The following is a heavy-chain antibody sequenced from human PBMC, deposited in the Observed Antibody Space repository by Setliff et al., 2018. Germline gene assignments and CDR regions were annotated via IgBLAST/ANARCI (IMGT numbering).Heavy chain of an antibody. J-gene: IGHJ4*02. D-gene: IGHD3-22*01. Sequence: SETLSLTCTVSGGSISRGDYYWSWIRQPPGKGLEWIGYIYSSGSTYYNPSLKSRVSISVDTSKNQFPLKLSSVTAADTAVYYCARESRYYYDNLGTLDYWGQGTLVTVSS. CDR2: IYSSGST. CDR3: ARESRYYYDNLGTLDY. V-gene: IGHV4-30-4*08. CDR1: GGSISRGDYY.